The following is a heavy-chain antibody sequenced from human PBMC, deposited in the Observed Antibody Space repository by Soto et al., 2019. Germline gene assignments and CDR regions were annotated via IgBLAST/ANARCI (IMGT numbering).Heavy chain of an antibody. CDR1: GYTFTTYA. V-gene: IGHV1-18*01. Sequence: QVQLVQSGAEVKKPGASVKVSCKASGYTFTTYAISWVRQAPGQGLEWMGWISAYNGNTNYAQKLQGRVTMTTDTPTSTAYWELGSLRPDDTPVYSCARDSPPPREWGQGTLVTVSS. CDR3: ARDSPPPRE. J-gene: IGHJ4*02. CDR2: ISAYNGNT.